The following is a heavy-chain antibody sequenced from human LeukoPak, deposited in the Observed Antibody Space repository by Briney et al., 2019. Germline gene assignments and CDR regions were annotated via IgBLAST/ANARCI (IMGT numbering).Heavy chain of an antibody. CDR3: ARDRSSSLDYYYGMDV. CDR1: GYTFTSYG. CDR2: ISAYNGNT. V-gene: IGHV1-18*01. Sequence: GASVKVSCKASGYTFTSYGISWVRQAPGQGLEWMGWISAYNGNTNYAQKLQGRVTMTTDTSTSTAYMELRSLRSDDTAVYYCARDRSSSLDYYYGMDVWGQGTTVTVSS. D-gene: IGHD6-13*01. J-gene: IGHJ6*02.